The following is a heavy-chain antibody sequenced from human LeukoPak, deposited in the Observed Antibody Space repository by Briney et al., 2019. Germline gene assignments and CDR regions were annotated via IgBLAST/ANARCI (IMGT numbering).Heavy chain of an antibody. CDR1: GGSFNGYY. CDR2: INHIGTT. CDR3: ARLVVTAPYYHYYMDV. Sequence: SEALSLTCNVSGGSFNGYYWTWIRQPPGKGLEWIAEINHIGTTNHNPSLKSRVTVSTDTSNKQFFLKLTSVTAADTALYYCARLVVTAPYYHYYMDVWGEGTTVTVSS. V-gene: IGHV4-34*01. D-gene: IGHD2-21*02. J-gene: IGHJ6*03.